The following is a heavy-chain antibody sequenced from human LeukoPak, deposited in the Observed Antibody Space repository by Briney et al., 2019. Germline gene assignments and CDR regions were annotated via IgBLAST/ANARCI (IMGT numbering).Heavy chain of an antibody. CDR1: GFTFSSSD. CDR2: IRYDGNDK. Sequence: TGGSLRLSCAASGFTFSSSDMHWVRQAPGKGLEWVAFIRYDGNDKYYADSVKGRLTITRDNSKNTLYLQMNSLRAADTAVYYCAKDLASGFDYYYYYMDVWGKGTTVTISS. D-gene: IGHD3-16*01. CDR3: AKDLASGFDYYYYYMDV. J-gene: IGHJ6*03. V-gene: IGHV3-30*02.